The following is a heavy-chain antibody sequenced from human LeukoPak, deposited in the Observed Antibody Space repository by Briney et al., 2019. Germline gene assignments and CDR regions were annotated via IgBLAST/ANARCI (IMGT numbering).Heavy chain of an antibody. J-gene: IGHJ4*02. V-gene: IGHV3-73*01. CDR3: GSPSDGDYWSGYLTY. CDR2: IRSKTHNYAT. CDR1: GFTFSDSA. D-gene: IGHD3-3*01. Sequence: GGSLRLSCAASGFTFSDSAIHWVRQASGKGLEWVGRIRSKTHNYATEYGASMKGTFTISRDDSKNTASLQMNSLKVEDTATYYCGSPSDGDYWSGYLTYWGQGTVVTVSS.